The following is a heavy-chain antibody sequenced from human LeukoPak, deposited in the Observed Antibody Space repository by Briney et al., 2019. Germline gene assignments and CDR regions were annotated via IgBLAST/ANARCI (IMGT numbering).Heavy chain of an antibody. CDR3: AREYSSSSGKALDY. V-gene: IGHV4-4*07. J-gene: IGHJ4*02. CDR1: SGSLGSYY. Sequence: SETLSLTCTVSSGSLGSYYWNWLRQPAGKGLEWIGHIYTSGSTNYNPSLKSRVTMTVDTSKNQFSLKLNSVTAADTAFYYCAREYSSSSGKALDYWGQGTLVTVSS. D-gene: IGHD6-6*01. CDR2: IYTSGST.